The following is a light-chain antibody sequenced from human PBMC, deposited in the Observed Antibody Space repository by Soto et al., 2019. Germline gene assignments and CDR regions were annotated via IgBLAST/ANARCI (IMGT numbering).Light chain of an antibody. J-gene: IGLJ1*01. V-gene: IGLV2-14*01. CDR2: DVT. CDR3: TSYTSTSTYV. Sequence: QSALTQPASVSGPPGQSITICCTGTSSDVGAYNYVSWYQHHPGKAPRLVIYDVTNRPSGISDRFSGSKSGNTASLTISGLLAEDEADYYCTSYTSTSTYVFGTGTKVTVL. CDR1: SSDVGAYNY.